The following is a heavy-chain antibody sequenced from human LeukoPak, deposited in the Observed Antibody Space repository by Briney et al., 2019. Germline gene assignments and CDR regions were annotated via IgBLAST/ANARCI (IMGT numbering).Heavy chain of an antibody. CDR1: GFTFSSYW. Sequence: PGGSLRLSCAASGFTFSSYWMSWVRQAPGKGLKWVANIKQDGSVKYYVDSVKGRFTISRDNAKNSLYLQMNSLRAEDTAVYYCARERGKDAIRFDYWGQGTLVTVSS. CDR2: IKQDGSVK. CDR3: ARERGKDAIRFDY. V-gene: IGHV3-7*01. J-gene: IGHJ4*02.